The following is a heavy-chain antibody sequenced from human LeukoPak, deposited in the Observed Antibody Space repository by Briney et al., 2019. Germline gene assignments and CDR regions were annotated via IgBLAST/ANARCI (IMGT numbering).Heavy chain of an antibody. CDR3: ARCRPIVVVPAAMYGKYYYYYGMDV. D-gene: IGHD2-2*01. CDR2: INHGGST. V-gene: IGHV4-34*01. CDR1: GGSFSGYY. Sequence: PSETLSLTCAVYGGSFSGYYWSWIRQPPGKGLDWIGEINHGGSTNYNPSLKSRVTISVDTSKNQFSLKLSSVTAADTAVYYCARCRPIVVVPAAMYGKYYYYYGMDVWGQGTTVTVSS. J-gene: IGHJ6*02.